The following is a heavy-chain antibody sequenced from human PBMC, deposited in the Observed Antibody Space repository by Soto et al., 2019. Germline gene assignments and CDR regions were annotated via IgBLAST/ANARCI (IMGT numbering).Heavy chain of an antibody. J-gene: IGHJ4*02. CDR2: VSGSGGST. V-gene: IGHV3-23*01. D-gene: IGHD6-19*01. CDR1: GFTFSSYA. CDR3: AKVISGWFSDY. Sequence: PGGSLRLSCAASGFTFSSYAMSWVRQAPGKGLEWVSTVSGSGGSTYYADSMKGRFTISRDNSKNTLYLQMNSLRADDTAVYYCAKVISGWFSDYWGQGTLVTVSS.